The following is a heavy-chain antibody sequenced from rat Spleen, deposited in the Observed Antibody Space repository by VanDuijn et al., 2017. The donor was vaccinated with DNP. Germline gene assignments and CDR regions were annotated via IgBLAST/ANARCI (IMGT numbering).Heavy chain of an antibody. V-gene: IGHV3-1*01. CDR1: GYCITSND. J-gene: IGHJ2*01. CDR2: ISYSGTT. CDR3: VRWVRALDY. D-gene: IGHD4-1*01. Sequence: EVQLQAPGPGLVKPSQSLSLTCSVTGYCITSNDWGSIRKLPGNKMEWIGHISYSGTTSYHPSLRSRISITRDTSKNQFFLQLNSVTTEDTATYYCVRWVRALDYWGQGVMVTVSS.